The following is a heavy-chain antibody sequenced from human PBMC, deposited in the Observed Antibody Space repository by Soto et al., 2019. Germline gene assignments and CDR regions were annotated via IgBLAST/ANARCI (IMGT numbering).Heavy chain of an antibody. CDR2: ISYDGSNK. CDR3: AKDPHMVRGVIIGVAFDI. D-gene: IGHD3-10*01. V-gene: IGHV3-30*18. CDR1: GFTFSSYG. Sequence: GGSLRLSCAASGFTFSSYGMHWVRQAPGKGLEWVAVISYDGSNKYYADSVKGRFTISRDNSKNTLYLQMNSLRAEDTAVYYCAKDPHMVRGVIIGVAFDIWGQGTMVAVSS. J-gene: IGHJ3*02.